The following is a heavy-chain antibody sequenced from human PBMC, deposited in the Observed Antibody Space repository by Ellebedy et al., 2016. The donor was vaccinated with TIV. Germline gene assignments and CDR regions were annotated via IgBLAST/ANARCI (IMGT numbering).Heavy chain of an antibody. CDR2: IYYSGST. D-gene: IGHD3-22*01. Sequence: SETLSLTCTVSGGSISSSSYYWGWIRQPPGKGLEWIGSIYYSGSTYYNPSLKSRVTISVDTSKNQFSLKLSSVTAADTAVYYCARESGDSSGSSYFDLWGRGTLVTVSS. CDR3: ARESGDSSGSSYFDL. J-gene: IGHJ2*01. V-gene: IGHV4-39*02. CDR1: GGSISSSSYY.